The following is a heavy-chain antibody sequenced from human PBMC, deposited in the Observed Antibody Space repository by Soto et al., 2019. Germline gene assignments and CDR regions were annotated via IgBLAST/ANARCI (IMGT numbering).Heavy chain of an antibody. D-gene: IGHD3-16*01. CDR2: IKQDGSEK. CDR1: GFTFSSYW. CDR3: ARNLMITFGGAFDY. J-gene: IGHJ4*02. Sequence: GGSLRLSCAASGFTFSSYWMGWVRQAPGKGLEWVANIKQDGSEKYYVDSVKGRFTISRDNAKNSLYLQMNSLRAEDTAVYYCARNLMITFGGAFDYWGQGTLVTVSS. V-gene: IGHV3-7*01.